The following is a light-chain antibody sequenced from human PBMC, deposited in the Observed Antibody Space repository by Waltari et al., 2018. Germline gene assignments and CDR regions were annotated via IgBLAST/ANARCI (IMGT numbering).Light chain of an antibody. Sequence: IQLTQSPSSLSASVGDRVTLTCRASQGISSNLAWYQQKPGKAHKLLISAASTLQSGVPLRFSGSGSGTDFTLTISSLQPEDFATYYCQQLNSYPITFGQGTRLEIK. CDR2: AAS. CDR1: QGISSN. V-gene: IGKV1-9*01. CDR3: QQLNSYPIT. J-gene: IGKJ5*01.